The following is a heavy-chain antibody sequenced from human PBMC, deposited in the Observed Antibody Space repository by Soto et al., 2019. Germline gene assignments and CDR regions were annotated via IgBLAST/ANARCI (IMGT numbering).Heavy chain of an antibody. D-gene: IGHD3-22*01. J-gene: IGHJ4*02. CDR1: GGSISSSSYY. CDR2: IYYSGST. Sequence: QLQLQESGPGLVKPSETLSLTCTVSGGSISSSSYYWGWIRQPPGKGLEWIGSIYYSGSTYYNPSLKSRVTISVDTSKNQFSLKLSSVTATDTAVYYCAEYYYEKYFDYWGQGTLVTVSS. V-gene: IGHV4-39*01. CDR3: AEYYYEKYFDY.